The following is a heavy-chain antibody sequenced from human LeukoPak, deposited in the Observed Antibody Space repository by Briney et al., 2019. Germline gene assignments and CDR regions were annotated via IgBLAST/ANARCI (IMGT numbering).Heavy chain of an antibody. CDR1: GFSISSYY. V-gene: IGHV4-59*12. CDR2: IYYSGST. D-gene: IGHD2-21*02. Sequence: SETLSLTCTVSGFSISSYYWSWIRQPPGKGLEWIGYIYYSGSTNYHPSLKSRITITVDTSNNQFSLKLSSVTAADTAVYYCAREQEVTLFDYWVRGTLVTVSS. CDR3: AREQEVTLFDY. J-gene: IGHJ4*02.